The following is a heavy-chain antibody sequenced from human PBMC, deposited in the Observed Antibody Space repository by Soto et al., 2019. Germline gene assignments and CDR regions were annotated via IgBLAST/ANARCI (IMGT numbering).Heavy chain of an antibody. CDR1: GGTFSSYA. CDR3: ARVVAVAGVRGGLFAY. J-gene: IGHJ4*02. Sequence: QVQLVQSGAEVKKPGSSVKVSCKASGGTFSSYAISWVRQAPGQGLEWMGGIIPIFGTANYAQKFQGRVTITXXEXTXXAYMELSSLGSEATAVYYCARVVAVAGVRGGLFAYWGQGTLVTVSS. CDR2: IIPIFGTA. V-gene: IGHV1-69*05. D-gene: IGHD6-19*01.